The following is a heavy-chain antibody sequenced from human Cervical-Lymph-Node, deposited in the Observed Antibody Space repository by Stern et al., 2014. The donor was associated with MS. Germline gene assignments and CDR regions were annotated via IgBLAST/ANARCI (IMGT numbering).Heavy chain of an antibody. CDR3: VKDMNDNDDAFDI. J-gene: IGHJ3*02. Sequence: EVQLVESGGGLVQPGRSLRLSCAASGFTFDDYAMHWVRQAPGKGLEWVSGISWNSAYKGYVDSVKGRFTISRDNAENSLYLQMNSLRAEDTALYYCVKDMNDNDDAFDIWGQGTLVTVSS. D-gene: IGHD1-1*01. V-gene: IGHV3-9*01. CDR1: GFTFDDYA. CDR2: ISWNSAYK.